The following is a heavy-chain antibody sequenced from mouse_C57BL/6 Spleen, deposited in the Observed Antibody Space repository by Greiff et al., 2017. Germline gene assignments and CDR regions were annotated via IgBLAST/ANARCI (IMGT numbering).Heavy chain of an antibody. CDR3: DRRELFYAMDY. Sequence: VQLQQPGAELVMPGASVKLSCKASGYTFTSYWMHWVKQRPGQGLEWIGEIDPSDSYTNSNQKFKGKSTLTVDKSSSTADMQLSSLTSEYSAVYYSDRRELFYAMDYWGQGTSVTVSS. V-gene: IGHV1-69*01. CDR1: GYTFTSYW. J-gene: IGHJ4*01. CDR2: IDPSDSYT.